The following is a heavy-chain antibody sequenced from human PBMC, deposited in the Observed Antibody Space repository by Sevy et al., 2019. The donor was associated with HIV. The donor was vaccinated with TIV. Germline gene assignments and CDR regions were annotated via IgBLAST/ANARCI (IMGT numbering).Heavy chain of an antibody. J-gene: IGHJ3*02. CDR2: INPNSGGT. Sequence: ASVKVSCKASGYTFTGYYMHWVRQAPGQGLEWMGRINPNSGGTNYAQKFQGRVTMTRDTSISTADMELSRLRSDDTAVYYCARVSVTMVRGVIISGSSDAFDIWGQGTMVTVSS. V-gene: IGHV1-2*06. CDR1: GYTFTGYY. D-gene: IGHD3-10*01. CDR3: ARVSVTMVRGVIISGSSDAFDI.